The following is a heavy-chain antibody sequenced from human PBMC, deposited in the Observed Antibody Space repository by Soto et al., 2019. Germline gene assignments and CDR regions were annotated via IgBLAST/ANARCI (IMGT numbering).Heavy chain of an antibody. Sequence: LRLSCAASGFDFDNYEMNWVRQAPGKGLEWISFISYSGSTIYFADSVRGRFSISRDNSKNSLFLQMSSLRAEDSAIYYCARGAGFFYGVDVWGQGTTVTVSS. CDR1: GFDFDNYE. V-gene: IGHV3-48*03. CDR2: ISYSGSTI. CDR3: ARGAGFFYGVDV. J-gene: IGHJ6*02.